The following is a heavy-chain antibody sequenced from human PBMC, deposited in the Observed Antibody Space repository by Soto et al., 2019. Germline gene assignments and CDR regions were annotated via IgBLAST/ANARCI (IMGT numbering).Heavy chain of an antibody. CDR2: ISGSGGST. Sequence: PGGSLRLSCAASEVTFNNHAMIWVRQAPGKGLEWVSTISGSGGSTYSADSVKGRFTISRDNSKHTLYLQMNSLRVEDTAIYYCAKMQQSNGMDVWGQGTTVTVSS. D-gene: IGHD4-4*01. J-gene: IGHJ6*02. CDR3: AKMQQSNGMDV. CDR1: EVTFNNHA. V-gene: IGHV3-23*01.